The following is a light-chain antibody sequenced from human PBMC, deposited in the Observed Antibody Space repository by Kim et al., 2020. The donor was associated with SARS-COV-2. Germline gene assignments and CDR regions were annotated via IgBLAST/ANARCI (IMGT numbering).Light chain of an antibody. CDR1: QSISSW. CDR2: KAS. Sequence: DIQMTQSPSTLSASVGDRVTITCRASQSISSWLAWYQQKPGEAPKLLIYKASSLERGVPSRFSGSGSGTEITLTISSLQPDDVATYYCKQYNSYSWTFGQGTKVDI. V-gene: IGKV1-5*03. J-gene: IGKJ1*01. CDR3: KQYNSYSWT.